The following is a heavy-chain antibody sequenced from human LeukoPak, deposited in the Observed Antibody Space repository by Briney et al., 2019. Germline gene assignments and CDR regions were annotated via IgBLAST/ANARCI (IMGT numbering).Heavy chain of an antibody. CDR1: GFTFSSYA. D-gene: IGHD2-21*02. J-gene: IGHJ4*02. CDR2: ISTSGGST. V-gene: IGHV3-23*01. CDR3: AKATTASPRNFDY. Sequence: GGSLRLSCAASGFTFSSYAMSWVRQAPGKGLEWVSSISTSGGSTYYADSVKGRFTISRDNSKNTLHLQMNSLRAEDTAVYYCAKATTASPRNFDYWAREPWSPSPQ.